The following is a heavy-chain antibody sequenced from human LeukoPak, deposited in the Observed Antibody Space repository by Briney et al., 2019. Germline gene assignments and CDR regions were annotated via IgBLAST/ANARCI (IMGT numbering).Heavy chain of an antibody. CDR2: INHSGST. Sequence: SETLSLTCAVYGGSFSGYYWSWIRQPPGKGLGWIGKINHSGSTNYNPSLKSRVTISVDTSKNQFSLKLSSVTAADTAVYYCARVSPYYYDSSGYSRWGQGTLVTVSS. J-gene: IGHJ4*02. D-gene: IGHD3-22*01. CDR3: ARVSPYYYDSSGYSR. V-gene: IGHV4-34*01. CDR1: GGSFSGYY.